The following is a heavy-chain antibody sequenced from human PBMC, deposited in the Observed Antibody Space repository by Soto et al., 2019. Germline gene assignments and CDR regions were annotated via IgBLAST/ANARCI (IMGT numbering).Heavy chain of an antibody. V-gene: IGHV3-23*01. CDR3: AKDTEEWVSVKGAFDI. CDR2: ISGSGGTT. Sequence: EVQLLESGGGLVQPGGSLRLSCAASGFTFSSYAMSWVRQAPGKGLEWVSAISGSGGTTYYADSVKGRFTISRDNSKNTRYLQMNSLRAEDTAVYYCAKDTEEWVSVKGAFDIWGQGTMVTVSS. D-gene: IGHD3-3*01. J-gene: IGHJ3*02. CDR1: GFTFSSYA.